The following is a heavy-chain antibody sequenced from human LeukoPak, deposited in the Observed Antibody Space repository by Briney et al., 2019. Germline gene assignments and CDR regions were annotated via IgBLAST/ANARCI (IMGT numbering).Heavy chain of an antibody. CDR1: GFTVSSNY. J-gene: IGHJ4*02. CDR3: ARNFKGLGYFDY. CDR2: IYGGGST. Sequence: GGSLRLSCAASGFTVSSNYMSWVRQAPGKGLEWVSVIYGGGSTDYADSVKGRFTISRNNSQSTLYLQMNSLRAEDTAVYYCARNFKGLGYFDYWGQGTLVTVSS. V-gene: IGHV3-66*01. D-gene: IGHD5-12*01.